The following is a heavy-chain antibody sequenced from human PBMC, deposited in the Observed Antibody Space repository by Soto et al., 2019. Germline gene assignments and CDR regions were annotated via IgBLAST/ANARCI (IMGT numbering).Heavy chain of an antibody. J-gene: IGHJ4*02. D-gene: IGHD4-17*01. Sequence: GGSLRLSCAASGFTFSSYAMHWVRQAPGKGLEWVAVISYDGSNKYYADSVKGRFTISRDNSKNTLYLQMNSLRAEDTAVYYCARSFEPSMTTVTTFPWGWGQGTLVTVSS. CDR2: ISYDGSNK. CDR3: ARSFEPSMTTVTTFPWG. CDR1: GFTFSSYA. V-gene: IGHV3-30-3*01.